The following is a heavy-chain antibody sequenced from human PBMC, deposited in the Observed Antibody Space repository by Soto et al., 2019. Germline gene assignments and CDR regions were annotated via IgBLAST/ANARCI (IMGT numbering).Heavy chain of an antibody. CDR3: ARVGIAVSGDAFDI. J-gene: IGHJ3*02. CDR2: INPNSGGT. Sequence: QVQLVQSGAEVKKPGASVKVSCKASGYTFTGYSMHWGRQAPGQGLGWMGWINPNSGGTNYAQTVQGLVPMPRDSSISTAYMELRRLSSDDKAVYYCARVGIAVSGDAFDIWGQGTLVTVSS. V-gene: IGHV1-2*02. D-gene: IGHD6-19*01. CDR1: GYTFTGYS.